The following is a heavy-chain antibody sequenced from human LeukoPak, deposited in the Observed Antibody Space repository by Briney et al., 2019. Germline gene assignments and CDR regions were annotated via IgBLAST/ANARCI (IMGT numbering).Heavy chain of an antibody. CDR2: IYYSGST. V-gene: IGHV4-31*03. D-gene: IGHD3-22*01. CDR1: GGSISSGGYY. J-gene: IGHJ4*02. CDR3: ARSSRTGGYYDSSGLSLDY. Sequence: PSQTLSLSCTVSGGSISSGGYYWSWIRQHPGKGLEWIGYIYYSGSTYYNPSLKSRVTISVDTSKNQFSLKLSSVTAADTAVYYCARSSRTGGYYDSSGLSLDYWGQGTLVTVSS.